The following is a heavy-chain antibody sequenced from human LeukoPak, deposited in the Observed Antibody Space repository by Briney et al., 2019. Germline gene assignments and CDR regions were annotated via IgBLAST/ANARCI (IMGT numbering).Heavy chain of an antibody. D-gene: IGHD2-21*02. V-gene: IGHV3-21*01. J-gene: IGHJ4*02. CDR2: ISSSSSYK. CDR3: AGAYCGGDCSDFDY. CDR1: GFTFSSYS. Sequence: PGGSLRLSCAASGFTFSSYSMNWVRQAPGRGLEWGSSISSSSSYKYSADSVKGRFTISRDNAKNSLYLQMNSLRAEDTAVYYCAGAYCGGDCSDFDYWGQGTLVTVSS.